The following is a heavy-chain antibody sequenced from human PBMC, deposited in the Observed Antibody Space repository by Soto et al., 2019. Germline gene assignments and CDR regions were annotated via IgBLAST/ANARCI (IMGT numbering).Heavy chain of an antibody. CDR1: SRSVGSAYW. CDR3: ARYNAASGTYYFDY. J-gene: IGHJ4*02. Sequence: SQARPLTWAVSSRSVGSAYWWSWLCHARGKGLEWIGEIYHSGSANYNPSLKSRVTISVDNSKNQFSLNLNSVTAADTAVYYCARYNAASGTYYFDYWGQGTLVTVS. D-gene: IGHD6-13*01. CDR2: IYHSGSA. V-gene: IGHV4-4*02.